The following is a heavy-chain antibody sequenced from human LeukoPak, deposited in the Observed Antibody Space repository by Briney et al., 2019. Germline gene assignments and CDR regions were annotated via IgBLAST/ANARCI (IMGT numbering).Heavy chain of an antibody. V-gene: IGHV4-28*01. Sequence: SETLSLTCAVSGYSISSNNWWAWIRQPPGKGLEWIGYIHYNGNTYYNPYNPSLTSRVTMSVDTSKNQFSLKLDSVTEIDTAMYYCARNQAVAANRGAFDIWGQGTMVTVSS. J-gene: IGHJ3*02. CDR3: ARNQAVAANRGAFDI. CDR2: IHYNGNT. CDR1: GYSISSNNW. D-gene: IGHD2-15*01.